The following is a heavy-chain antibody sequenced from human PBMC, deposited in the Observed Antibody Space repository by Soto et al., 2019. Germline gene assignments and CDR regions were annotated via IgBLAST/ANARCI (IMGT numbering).Heavy chain of an antibody. J-gene: IGHJ1*01. CDR3: ARLRSGSYYTPEYFQH. CDR2: IYYSGST. Sequence: SETLSLTYTVSGGSISSSSYYWGWIRQPPGKGLERIGSIYYSGSTYYKPSLKSRVTISVDTSKNQFSLKLSSVTAADTVVYYCARLRSGSYYTPEYFQHWGQGTLVTVSS. V-gene: IGHV4-39*01. CDR1: GGSISSSSYY. D-gene: IGHD1-26*01.